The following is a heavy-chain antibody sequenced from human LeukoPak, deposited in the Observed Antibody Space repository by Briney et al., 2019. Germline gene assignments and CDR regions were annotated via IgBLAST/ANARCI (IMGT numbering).Heavy chain of an antibody. CDR2: IIPIFGTA. D-gene: IGHD3-9*01. V-gene: IGHV1-69*01. J-gene: IGHJ4*02. CDR1: GGTFSSYA. CDR3: ARSLYDILTGYYREIDY. Sequence: GSSVKVSCKASGGTFSSYAISWVRQAPGQGLEWMGGIIPIFGTANYAQKFQGRVTITADESTSTAYMELSSLRSEDTAVYYCARSLYDILTGYYREIDYWGQGTLVTVSS.